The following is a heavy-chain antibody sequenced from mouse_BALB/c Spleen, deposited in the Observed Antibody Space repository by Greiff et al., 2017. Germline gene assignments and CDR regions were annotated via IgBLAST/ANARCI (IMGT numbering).Heavy chain of an antibody. Sequence: VQLQQSGPELVKPGASVKMSCKASGYTFTSYVMHWVKQKPGQGLEWIGYINPYNDGTKYNEKFKGKATLTSDKSSSTAYMELSSLTSEDSAVYYCARSKGSYDYGSYFDYWGQGTTLTVSS. CDR3: ARSKGSYDYGSYFDY. V-gene: IGHV1-14*01. CDR2: INPYNDGT. J-gene: IGHJ2*01. CDR1: GYTFTSYV. D-gene: IGHD2-4*01.